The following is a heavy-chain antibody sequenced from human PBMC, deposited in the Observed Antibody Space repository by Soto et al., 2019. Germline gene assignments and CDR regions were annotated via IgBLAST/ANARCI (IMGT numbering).Heavy chain of an antibody. J-gene: IGHJ3*02. CDR2: FDPEDGET. CDR1: GYTLTELS. D-gene: IGHD2-8*01. CDR3: ATPRVGSPPGDAFDI. Sequence: GASVKVSCKVSGYTLTELSMHWVRQAPGKGLEWMGGFDPEDGETIYAQKFQGRVAMTEDTSTDAAYMELSSLRSEDTAVYYCATPRVGSPPGDAFDIWGQGTMVTVSS. V-gene: IGHV1-24*01.